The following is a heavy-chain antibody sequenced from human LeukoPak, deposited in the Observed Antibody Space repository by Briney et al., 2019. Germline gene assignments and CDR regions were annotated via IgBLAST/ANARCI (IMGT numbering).Heavy chain of an antibody. CDR1: GGSFSGDY. V-gene: IGHV4-34*01. J-gene: IGHJ4*02. CDR3: ARVRTWIQLRKDFDY. D-gene: IGHD5-18*01. CDR2: INHSGST. Sequence: PSETLSLTCAVYGGSFSGDYWSWIRQPPGKGLEWIGEINHSGSTNYNPSLKSRVTISVDTSKNQFSLTLSSVTAADTAVYYCARVRTWIQLRKDFDYWGQGTLVTVSS.